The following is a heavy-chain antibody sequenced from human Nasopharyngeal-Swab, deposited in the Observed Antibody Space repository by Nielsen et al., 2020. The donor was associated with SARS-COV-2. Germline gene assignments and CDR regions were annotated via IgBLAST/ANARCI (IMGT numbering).Heavy chain of an antibody. Sequence: ASVKVSCKASGYTFTSYGISWVRQAPGQGLEWMGWISAYNGNTNYAQKLQGRVTMTTDTSTSTAYMELRSLRSDDTAVYYCVRAVSWFGELSHYYYYMDVWGKGTTVTVSS. CDR3: VRAVSWFGELSHYYYYMDV. D-gene: IGHD3-10*01. CDR2: ISAYNGNT. J-gene: IGHJ6*03. V-gene: IGHV1-18*01. CDR1: GYTFTSYG.